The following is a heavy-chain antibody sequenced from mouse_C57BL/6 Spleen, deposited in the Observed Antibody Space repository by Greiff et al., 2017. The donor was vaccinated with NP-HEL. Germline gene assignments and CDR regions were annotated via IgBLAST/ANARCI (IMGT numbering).Heavy chain of an antibody. CDR1: GFNIKDYY. CDR3: ARDYYGSSLDY. CDR2: IDPEDGET. J-gene: IGHJ2*01. Sequence: VHVKQSGAELVKPGASVKLSCTASGFNIKDYYMHWVKQRTEQGLEWIGRIDPEDGETKYDPKFQGKATITADPSSNTAYLQLSSLTSEDTAVYYCARDYYGSSLDYWGQGTTLTVSS. D-gene: IGHD1-1*01. V-gene: IGHV14-2*01.